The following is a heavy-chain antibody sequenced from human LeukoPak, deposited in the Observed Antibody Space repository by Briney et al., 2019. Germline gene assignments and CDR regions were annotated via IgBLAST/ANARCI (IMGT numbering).Heavy chain of an antibody. CDR2: ISSSGSTI. Sequence: GGSLRLSCAASGFTFSSYSMNWGRQAPGKGLEWVSYISSSGSTIYYADSVKGRLTVSRDNAKNSLYLQLSSLRDEDTAVYYCARDCRLNCARQPGFDSWGQGTLVTVSS. V-gene: IGHV3-48*02. CDR1: GFTFSSYS. CDR3: ARDCRLNCARQPGFDS. D-gene: IGHD1-1*01. J-gene: IGHJ5*01.